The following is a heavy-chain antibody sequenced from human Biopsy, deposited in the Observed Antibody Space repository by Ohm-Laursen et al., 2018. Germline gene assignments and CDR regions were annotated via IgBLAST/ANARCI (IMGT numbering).Heavy chain of an antibody. V-gene: IGHV3-9*01. CDR3: VRDSTLDN. Sequence: SLRLSCSASGFTFDNYAMHWVRQTPGKGLEWVSGLTWNSANIGYADSVKGRFTISRDNARNSLFLEMSSLREEDTGLYHCVRDSTLDNWGQGTLVTVSS. CDR1: GFTFDNYA. J-gene: IGHJ4*02. CDR2: LTWNSANI.